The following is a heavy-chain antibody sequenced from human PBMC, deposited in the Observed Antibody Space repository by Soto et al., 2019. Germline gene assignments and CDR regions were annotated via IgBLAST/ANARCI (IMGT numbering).Heavy chain of an antibody. CDR2: IKQDGSEK. CDR3: AREFVFGVVKYMDEGNRPNDY. J-gene: IGHJ4*02. V-gene: IGHV3-7*01. Sequence: GGSLRLSCAASGFTFSSYWMSWVRQAPGKGLEWVANIKQDGSEKYYVDSVKGRFTISRDNAKNSLYLQMNSLRAEDTAVYYCAREFVFGVVKYMDEGNRPNDYWGQGTLVTVSS. D-gene: IGHD3-3*01. CDR1: GFTFSSYW.